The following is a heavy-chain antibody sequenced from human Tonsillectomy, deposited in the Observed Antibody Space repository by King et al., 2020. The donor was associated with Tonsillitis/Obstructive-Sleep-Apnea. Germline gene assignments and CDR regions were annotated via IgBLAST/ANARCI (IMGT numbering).Heavy chain of an antibody. V-gene: IGHV4-59*01. D-gene: IGHD3-10*01. CDR2: IYYSGST. CDR1: GGSISSYY. Sequence: QMQLQESGPGLVKPSETLSLTCTVSGGSISSYYWSWIRQPPGKGLEWIGYIYYSGSTIYNPSLKSRVTISVDTSKNQFSLKLSSVTAADTAVYYCARGIRGDNDAFDIWGQGTMVTVSS. J-gene: IGHJ3*02. CDR3: ARGIRGDNDAFDI.